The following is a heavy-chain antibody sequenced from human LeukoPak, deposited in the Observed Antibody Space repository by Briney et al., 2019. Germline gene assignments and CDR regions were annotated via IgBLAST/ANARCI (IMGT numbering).Heavy chain of an antibody. V-gene: IGHV1-8*01. J-gene: IGHJ4*02. CDR2: QVPQSGNT. CDR1: GYTFTTYD. CDR3: ARGNGPYFDY. Sequence: ASVKVSCKASGYTFTTYDINWVRQAAGQGPVWMGWQVPQSGNTVYAQEFQGRVTMTRDTSISPFYMELSSLTSDDTAVYFCARGNGPYFDYWGQGTLVTVSS.